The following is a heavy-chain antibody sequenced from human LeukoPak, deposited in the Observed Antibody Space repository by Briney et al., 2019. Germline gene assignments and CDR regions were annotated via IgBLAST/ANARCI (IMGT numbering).Heavy chain of an antibody. CDR2: IRQDGSDR. CDR1: GFTFSTYW. V-gene: IGHV3-7*01. D-gene: IGHD1-20*01. J-gene: IGHJ1*01. Sequence: GGSLRLSCVASGFTFSTYWMSWVRQAPGKGLEWVANIRQDGSDRYYLDSVRGRFTISRDNADNSLFLEMNSLREEDTAVYYCARPLTIAGTWNFQNWGQGTLVTVSS. CDR3: ARPLTIAGTWNFQN.